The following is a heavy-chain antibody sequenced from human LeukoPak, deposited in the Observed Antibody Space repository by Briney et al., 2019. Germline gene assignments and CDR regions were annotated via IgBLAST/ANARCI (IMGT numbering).Heavy chain of an antibody. CDR3: ARTTEGGYTYDYFYYYYMDV. CDR2: IKPDSGDT. Sequence: ASVKVSCKTSAYRFTDHNIHWVRQAPGYGLEWMGWIKPDSGDTNYAQKFQGRVTMTRDTSISTAYMELSRLRSDDTAVYYCARTTEGGYTYDYFYYYYMDVWGKGTTVTISS. J-gene: IGHJ6*03. V-gene: IGHV1-2*02. D-gene: IGHD5-18*01. CDR1: AYRFTDHN.